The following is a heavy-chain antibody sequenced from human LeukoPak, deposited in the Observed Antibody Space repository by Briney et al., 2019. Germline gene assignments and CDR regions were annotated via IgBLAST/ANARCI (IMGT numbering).Heavy chain of an antibody. CDR2: ISGSGGTT. CDR1: YA. CDR3: AKERLVYDFWSGYRPYYFDY. Sequence: YAMSWVRQAPGKGLEGVSAISGSGGTTSYAHSVKGRFTISRDNSNNTLYLQMNSLGAEDTAVYYCAKERLVYDFWSGYRPYYFDYWGQGTLVTVSS. V-gene: IGHV3-23*01. D-gene: IGHD3-3*01. J-gene: IGHJ4*02.